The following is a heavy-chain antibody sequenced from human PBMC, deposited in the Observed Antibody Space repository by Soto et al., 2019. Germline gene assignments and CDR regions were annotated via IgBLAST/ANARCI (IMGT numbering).Heavy chain of an antibody. D-gene: IGHD1-26*01. CDR2: VFYTGRT. CDR3: ARDLISGGSYYMFDY. V-gene: IGHV4-39*02. CDR1: GGSVSTSSYY. J-gene: IGHJ4*02. Sequence: SETLSLTCTVSGGSVSTSSYYWGWIRQPPGKGLEWIGSVFYTGRTHYNPSLESRITISVDTTKNQFSLKLSSVTAADTAVYYCARDLISGGSYYMFDYWGQGTLVTVSS.